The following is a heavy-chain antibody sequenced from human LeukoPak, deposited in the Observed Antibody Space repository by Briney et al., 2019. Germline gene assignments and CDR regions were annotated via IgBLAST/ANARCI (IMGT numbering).Heavy chain of an antibody. D-gene: IGHD1-26*01. CDR2: ISFDGSNK. J-gene: IGHJ4*02. CDR3: ARDPLL. Sequence: PGGSLRLSCAASGFTFSSYAMHWVRQAPGKGLEWVAVISFDGSNKYYADSVKGRFTISRDNSKNTLYLQMDSLRAEDTAVYYCARDPLLWGQGTLVTISS. CDR1: GFTFSSYA. V-gene: IGHV3-30-3*01.